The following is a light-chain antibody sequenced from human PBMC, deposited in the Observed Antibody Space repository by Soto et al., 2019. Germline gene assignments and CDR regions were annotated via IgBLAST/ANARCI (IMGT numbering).Light chain of an antibody. J-gene: IGKJ5*01. CDR3: QQSSSSPIT. V-gene: IGKV3-20*01. Sequence: EIVLTQSPGTLSLSPGERATLSCRASQSVSSSSLAWYQQKPGQAPRLLIYDASSRATGIPDRFSGSGSGTDFSLTISRLEPEDFAVYYCQQSSSSPITFGQGTRLEIK. CDR1: QSVSSSS. CDR2: DAS.